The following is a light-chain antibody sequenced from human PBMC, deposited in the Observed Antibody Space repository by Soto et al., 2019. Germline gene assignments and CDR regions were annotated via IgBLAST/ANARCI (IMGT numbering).Light chain of an antibody. V-gene: IGLV2-8*01. Sequence: QSVLTQPPSAYGSPGQSVTISCTGTSSDVGAYDYVSWYQQHPGKAPKLMIYEVSQRPSGVPDRFSGSKSGNTASLTISGLQAEDEGDYYCSSFAGINNLLFGGGTKLTVL. CDR1: SSDVGAYDY. CDR2: EVS. CDR3: SSFAGINNLL. J-gene: IGLJ2*01.